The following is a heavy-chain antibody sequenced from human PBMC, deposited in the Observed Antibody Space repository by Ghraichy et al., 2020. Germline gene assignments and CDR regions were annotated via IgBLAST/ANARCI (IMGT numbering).Heavy chain of an antibody. Sequence: SETLSLTCTVSGDSISGYYWSWIRQPPGKGLEWIGYDFHTGSADYNPSLESRVTISVDTSKNQFSLRLMSVTAADTAVYFCARIMNYYDSSGYSEGPFDIWGQGTMVTVS. CDR3: ARIMNYYDSSGYSEGPFDI. CDR2: DFHTGSA. CDR1: GDSISGYY. D-gene: IGHD3-22*01. V-gene: IGHV4-59*08. J-gene: IGHJ3*02.